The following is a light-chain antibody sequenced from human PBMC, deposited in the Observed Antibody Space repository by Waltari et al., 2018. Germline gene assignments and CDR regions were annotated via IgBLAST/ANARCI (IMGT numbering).Light chain of an antibody. V-gene: IGLV3-21*04. CDR1: NIGSKS. J-gene: IGLJ3*02. CDR3: QVWDSSRGV. Sequence: SYMLTQPPSVSVAPGKTARITCGGNNIGSKSVHWYQQKPGQAPVLVIYYDSDRPSGIPERFSGSNSGNTATLTISRVEAGDEADYYCQVWDSSRGVFGGGTKLTVL. CDR2: YDS.